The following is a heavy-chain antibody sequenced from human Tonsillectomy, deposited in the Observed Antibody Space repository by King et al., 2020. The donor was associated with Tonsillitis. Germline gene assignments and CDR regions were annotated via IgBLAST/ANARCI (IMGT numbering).Heavy chain of an antibody. CDR3: ARESVAGPNFLNYFDY. V-gene: IGHV3-33*01. CDR1: GFTFSSYG. D-gene: IGHD6-19*01. J-gene: IGHJ4*02. CDR2: TWYDGSNK. Sequence: QLVQSGGGVVQPGRSLRLSCAASGFTFSSYGMHWVRQAPGKGLEWVAVTWYDGSNKYYAESVKGRFTISRDNSKNTLYLQMNSLRAEDTAVYYCARESVAGPNFLNYFDYWGQGTLVTVSS.